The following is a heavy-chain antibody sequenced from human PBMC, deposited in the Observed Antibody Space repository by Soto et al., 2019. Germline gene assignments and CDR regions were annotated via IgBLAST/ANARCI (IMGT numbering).Heavy chain of an antibody. J-gene: IGHJ4*02. D-gene: IGHD3-22*01. Sequence: GGSLRLSCAASGFTFSSYAMNWVRQASGKGPEWVSVITGNGGSRYYADSVKGRFTISRDNSKNTLYLQMNSLRAEDTAVYYCAKSENETYSYDSRSTCDYWGQGTLVTVSS. V-gene: IGHV3-23*01. CDR2: ITGNGGSR. CDR3: AKSENETYSYDSRSTCDY. CDR1: GFTFSSYA.